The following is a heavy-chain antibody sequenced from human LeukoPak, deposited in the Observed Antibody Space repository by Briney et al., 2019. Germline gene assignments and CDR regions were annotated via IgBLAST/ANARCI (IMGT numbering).Heavy chain of an antibody. V-gene: IGHV1-8*03. CDR3: ARGGASAAARRFDP. D-gene: IGHD6-13*01. CDR2: MNPNSGNT. Sequence: ASVKVSCKPSGYTFTNYDINWVRQAPGQGLEWMGWMNPNSGNTGYAQKFRGRVTITSHTSISTAYMELRGLRSEDTAVYYCARGGASAAARRFDPWGQGTLVTVSS. J-gene: IGHJ5*02. CDR1: GYTFTNYD.